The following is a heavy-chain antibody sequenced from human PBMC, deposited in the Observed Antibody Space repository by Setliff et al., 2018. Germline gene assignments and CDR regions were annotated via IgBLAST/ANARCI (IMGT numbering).Heavy chain of an antibody. V-gene: IGHV4-4*02. CDR2: IYHTENT. Sequence: PSETLSLTCAVSGASISSDNWWSWVRQPPGKGLEWIGEIYHTENTNYNPSLKSRVTISIDKFRHQFSLKLTSVTAADTAVYYCARTPRGGNSAFDIWGQGTMVTV. CDR3: ARTPRGGNSAFDI. CDR1: GASISSDNW. J-gene: IGHJ3*02. D-gene: IGHD4-4*01.